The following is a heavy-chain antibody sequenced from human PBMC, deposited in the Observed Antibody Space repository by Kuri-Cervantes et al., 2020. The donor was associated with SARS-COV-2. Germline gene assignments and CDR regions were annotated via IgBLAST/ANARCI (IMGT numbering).Heavy chain of an antibody. CDR3: ARAYSNYVLSDY. D-gene: IGHD4-11*01. Sequence: SETLSLTCTVSGGSISSSSYYWGWTRQPPGKGLEWIGSIYYSGSTYSNPSLKSRVTISVDTSKNHFSLKLSSVTAADTSVYYCARAYSNYVLSDYWGQGTLVTVSS. CDR1: GGSISSSSYY. CDR2: IYYSGST. V-gene: IGHV4-39*07. J-gene: IGHJ4*02.